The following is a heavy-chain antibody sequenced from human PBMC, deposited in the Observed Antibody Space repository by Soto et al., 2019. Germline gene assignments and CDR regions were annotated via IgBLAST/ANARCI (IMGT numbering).Heavy chain of an antibody. J-gene: IGHJ4*02. D-gene: IGHD2-2*02. V-gene: IGHV3-30*18. CDR2: ISYDGSDK. CDR1: GFTFNTYG. Sequence: GSLRLSCAASGFTFNTYGMHWVRQAPGKGLEWVAVISYDGSDKFYADSVKGRFTISRDNSKNTLYPQMSSLRPEDTAIYYCAKSPNFYCSSPNCYKYYFDYWGQGTLVTSPQ. CDR3: AKSPNFYCSSPNCYKYYFDY.